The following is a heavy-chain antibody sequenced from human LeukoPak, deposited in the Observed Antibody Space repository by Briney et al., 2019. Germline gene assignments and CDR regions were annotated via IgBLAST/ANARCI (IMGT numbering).Heavy chain of an antibody. CDR2: IYPDDSNT. CDR1: GYIFTSYW. CDR3: ARQLTDYYGSDPFDY. D-gene: IGHD3-10*01. J-gene: IGHJ4*02. V-gene: IGHV5-51*01. Sequence: GESLKISCKGSGYIFTSYWIGWVRQMPGKGLEWMGIIYPDDSNTRYSPSFQGQVTISADKSISTAYLQWSSLKASDTAMYYCARQLTDYYGSDPFDYWGQGTLVTVSS.